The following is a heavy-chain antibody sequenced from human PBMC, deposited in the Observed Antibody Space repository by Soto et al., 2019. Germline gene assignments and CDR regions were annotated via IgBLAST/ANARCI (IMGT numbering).Heavy chain of an antibody. J-gene: IGHJ4*02. CDR3: ARDIENSGSHRAVDY. CDR1: GYTFTGYY. D-gene: IGHD1-26*01. Sequence: ASVKVSCKASGYTFTGYYMHWVRQAPGQGLEWMGWINPNSGDTNYAQKFQGRVTMTSDTSISTAYMELSRLRSDDTAVYYCARDIENSGSHRAVDYWGQGTLVTVSS. V-gene: IGHV1-2*02. CDR2: INPNSGDT.